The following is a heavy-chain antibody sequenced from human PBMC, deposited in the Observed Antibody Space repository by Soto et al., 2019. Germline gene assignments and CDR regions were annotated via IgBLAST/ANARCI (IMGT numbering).Heavy chain of an antibody. Sequence: QVKLVQSGTEVKKPGASLKVSCKASGYSFATSGISWVRQAHGQGLEWMGWISVYNGNTNYDQKLHDRVTMTTDTPTTTAYLELRSLRSDDTAVYYCARAGQYYDSSGYVNWGQGTLVTVSS. CDR3: ARAGQYYDSSGYVN. V-gene: IGHV1-18*01. D-gene: IGHD3-22*01. CDR1: GYSFATSG. CDR2: ISVYNGNT. J-gene: IGHJ4*02.